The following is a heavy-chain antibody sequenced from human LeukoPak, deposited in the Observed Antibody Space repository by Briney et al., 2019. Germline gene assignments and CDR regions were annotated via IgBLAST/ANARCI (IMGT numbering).Heavy chain of an antibody. CDR2: INSDGSST. CDR1: GFTFSSYW. V-gene: IGHV3-74*01. D-gene: IGHD5-18*01. Sequence: PGGSLRLSCAASGFTFSSYWMHWVRQAPGKGLVWVSRINSDGSSTSYADSVKGRFTISRDNAKNTLYLQMNSLRAEDTAVYYCARSTDRVYSYGLDIDYWGQGTLVTVSS. J-gene: IGHJ4*02. CDR3: ARSTDRVYSYGLDIDY.